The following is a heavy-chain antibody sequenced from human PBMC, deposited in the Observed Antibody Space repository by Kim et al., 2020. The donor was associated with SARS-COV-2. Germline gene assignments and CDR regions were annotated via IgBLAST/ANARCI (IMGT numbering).Heavy chain of an antibody. Sequence: GGSLRLSCAASGFTFSSYAMHWVRQAPGKGLEWVAVISYDGSNKYYADSVKGRFTISRDNSKNTLYLQMNSLRAEDTAVYYCASSVVVTAKADAFDIWGQGTMVTVSS. CDR2: ISYDGSNK. V-gene: IGHV3-30*04. CDR1: GFTFSSYA. D-gene: IGHD2-21*02. CDR3: ASSVVVTAKADAFDI. J-gene: IGHJ3*02.